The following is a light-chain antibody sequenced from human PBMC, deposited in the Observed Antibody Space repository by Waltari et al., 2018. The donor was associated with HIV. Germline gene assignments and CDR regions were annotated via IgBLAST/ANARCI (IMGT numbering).Light chain of an antibody. V-gene: IGKV4-1*01. CDR3: QQYYTSPPA. Sequence: DVVLTHSPDFLAVSRGGTATINCKSSPNVLFTPNNKNYLAWYQQKPQQPPKLIIYWASTRESGVPDRFSGAGSGTDFTLTISSLQAEDVAVYYCQQYYTSPPAFGQGTKVEIK. CDR1: PNVLFTPNNKNY. CDR2: WAS. J-gene: IGKJ2*01.